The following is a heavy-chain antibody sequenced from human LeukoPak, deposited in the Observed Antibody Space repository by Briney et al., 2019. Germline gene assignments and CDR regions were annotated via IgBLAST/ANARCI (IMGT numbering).Heavy chain of an antibody. J-gene: IGHJ6*02. Sequence: ASVKVSCKASGYTFTSYDINWVRQATGQGLEWMGWMNPNSGNTGYAQKFQGRVTMTRNTSISTAYMELSSLRSEDTAVYYCARLRQLDRRYYYYGMDVWGQGTTVTVSS. V-gene: IGHV1-8*01. D-gene: IGHD6-6*01. CDR1: GYTFTSYD. CDR3: ARLRQLDRRYYYYGMDV. CDR2: MNPNSGNT.